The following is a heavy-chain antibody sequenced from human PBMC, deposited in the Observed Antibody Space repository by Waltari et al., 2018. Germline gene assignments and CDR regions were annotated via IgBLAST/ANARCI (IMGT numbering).Heavy chain of an antibody. V-gene: IGHV3-7*01. CDR3: ARRLAFDY. J-gene: IGHJ4*02. D-gene: IGHD6-19*01. CDR2: RKQYVSEK. CDR1: GFPFSSYW. Sequence: EVQLVESGGGLVKPGGSLKLSCAASGFPFSSYWMGGGRQGPGKGLVWVANRKQYVSEKYYVDSGKGRFTIARDNAKNSLYLQMNSLRAEDTAVYYCARRLAFDYWGQGTLVTVSS.